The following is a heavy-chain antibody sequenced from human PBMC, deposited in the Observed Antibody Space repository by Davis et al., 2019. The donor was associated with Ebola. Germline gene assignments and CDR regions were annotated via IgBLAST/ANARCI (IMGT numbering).Heavy chain of an antibody. CDR1: GFTFSSYW. V-gene: IGHV3-7*03. CDR3: ARGRRYCSSTSCFLFDY. J-gene: IGHJ4*02. Sequence: GESLKISCAASGFTFSSYWTSWVRQAPGKGLEWVANIKQDGGEKYYVDSVKGRFTISRDNAKNSLYLQMNSLRAEDTAVYYCARGRRYCSSTSCFLFDYWGQGTLVTVSS. CDR2: IKQDGGEK. D-gene: IGHD2-2*01.